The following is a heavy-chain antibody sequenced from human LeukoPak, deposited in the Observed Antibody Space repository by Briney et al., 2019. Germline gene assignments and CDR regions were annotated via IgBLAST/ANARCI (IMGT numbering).Heavy chain of an antibody. V-gene: IGHV4-39*07. Sequence: PSETLSLTCTVSGGSISSSSYYWGWIRQPPGKGLEWIGSIYYSGSTYYNPSLKSRVTISVDTSKNQFSLKLSSVTAADTAVYYCARVSGVRDYYYYGMDVWGQGTTVTVSS. J-gene: IGHJ6*02. CDR2: IYYSGST. D-gene: IGHD5-12*01. CDR3: ARVSGVRDYYYYGMDV. CDR1: GGSISSSSYY.